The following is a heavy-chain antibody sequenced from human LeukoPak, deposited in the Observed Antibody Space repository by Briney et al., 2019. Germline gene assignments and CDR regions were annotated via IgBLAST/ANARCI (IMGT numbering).Heavy chain of an antibody. CDR3: AKGGDYYGSGSYYDY. J-gene: IGHJ4*02. CDR2: ISSSSSTT. CDR1: GFTFSSYS. V-gene: IGHV3-48*01. Sequence: GGSLRLSCAASGFTFSSYSMNWVRQAPGKGLEWVSYISSSSSTTYYADSVKGRFTISRDNSKNTLYLQMNSLRVEDTAVYYCAKGGDYYGSGSYYDYWGQGTLVTVSS. D-gene: IGHD3-10*01.